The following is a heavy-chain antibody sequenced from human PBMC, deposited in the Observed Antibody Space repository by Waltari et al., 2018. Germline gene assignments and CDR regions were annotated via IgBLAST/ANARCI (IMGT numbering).Heavy chain of an antibody. J-gene: IGHJ4*02. CDR2: IHGSGRT. V-gene: IGHV4-4*02. CDR3: ARDRGRGLYLDS. CDR1: GDSMNRNNW. Sequence: QLQLQQSGPGLVKPSESLSLTCAVSGDSMNRNNWWSWGRQSPGKGLEWIGQIHGSGRTNYNPSLEGRVTVSIDTSNNQFSLKVSYATAADTAVYYCARDRGRGLYLDSWGQGSLVTVSP. D-gene: IGHD2-15*01.